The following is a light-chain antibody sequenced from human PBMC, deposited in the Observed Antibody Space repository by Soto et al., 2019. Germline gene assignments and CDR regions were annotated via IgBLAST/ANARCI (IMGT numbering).Light chain of an antibody. CDR2: GNS. CDR1: SSNIGAGYD. J-gene: IGLJ3*02. Sequence: QPVLTQPPSVSGAPGQRITISCTGSSSNIGAGYDVHWYQQIPGTAPKLLIYGNSNRPSGVPDRFSGSKSGTSASLAITGLQAEDEADYYCQSYDISLSGWVFGGGTKLTVL. CDR3: QSYDISLSGWV. V-gene: IGLV1-40*01.